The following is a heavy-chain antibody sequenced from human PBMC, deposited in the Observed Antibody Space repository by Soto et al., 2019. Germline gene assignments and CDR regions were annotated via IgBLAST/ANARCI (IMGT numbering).Heavy chain of an antibody. CDR1: GGSFSSSTYY. J-gene: IGHJ4*02. V-gene: IGHV4-39*01. CDR3: ARKETGTMLDS. D-gene: IGHD1-1*01. CDR2: INYSGST. Sequence: SETLSLTCTVSGGSFSSSTYYWVWIRQPPGKGLEWIGTINYSGSTYYNPSLKSRFTISVDMSKTQFSLKLSSVTGADTAVFYCARKETGTMLDSWGQGTLVTVSS.